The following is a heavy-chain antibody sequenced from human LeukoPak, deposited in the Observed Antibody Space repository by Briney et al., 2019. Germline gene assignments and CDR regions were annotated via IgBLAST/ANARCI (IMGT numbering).Heavy chain of an antibody. CDR1: GYTFTSYD. CDR2: MNPNGGNT. Sequence: ASVKVSCKASGYTFTSYDINWVRQATGQGLEWMGWMNPNGGNTGYAQKFQGRVTMTRNTSISTAYMELSSLRSEDTAVYYCAAGMGSQSGFDYWGQGTLVTVSS. J-gene: IGHJ4*02. D-gene: IGHD1-26*01. CDR3: AAGMGSQSGFDY. V-gene: IGHV1-8*01.